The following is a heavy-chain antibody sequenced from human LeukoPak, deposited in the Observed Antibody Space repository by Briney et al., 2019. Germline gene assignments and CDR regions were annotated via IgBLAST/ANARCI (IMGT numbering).Heavy chain of an antibody. V-gene: IGHV4-34*01. CDR3: ARGPNFDY. J-gene: IGHJ4*02. Sequence: SETLSLTCAVSGGSFSGYYWSWVRQPPGKGLEWIGEINHSGSTDYNPSLKRRVTISIDTSKTQFSLKLTSVTAADTAVYYCARGPNFDYWGQGTLVTVSS. CDR2: INHSGST. CDR1: GGSFSGYY.